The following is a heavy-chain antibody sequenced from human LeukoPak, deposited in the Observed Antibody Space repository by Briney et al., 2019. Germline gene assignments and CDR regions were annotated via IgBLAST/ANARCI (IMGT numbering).Heavy chain of an antibody. Sequence: GASVRVSSPPSVYTFSTYDINWVRQAPGHGLGWMGWMNPNSGNTGYAQTCQGRVTFTRNISINSAYMELTGLTYNDTATFYCARVPGYSTGSRIWFAHWGQGTLVIVSS. CDR1: VYTFSTYD. V-gene: IGHV1-8*01. D-gene: IGHD5-18*01. CDR3: ARVPGYSTGSRIWFAH. J-gene: IGHJ5*02. CDR2: MNPNSGNT.